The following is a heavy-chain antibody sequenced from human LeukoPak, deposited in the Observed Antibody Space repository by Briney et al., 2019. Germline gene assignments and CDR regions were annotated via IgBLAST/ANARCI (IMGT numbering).Heavy chain of an antibody. D-gene: IGHD6-13*01. CDR1: GYTFTSYD. V-gene: IGHV1-8*01. CDR2: MNPNSGNT. Sequence: ASVKVSCKASGYTFTSYDINWVRQATGQGLEWMGWMNPNSGNTGYAQKFQGRVTMTRNTSISTAHMELSSLRSEDTAVYYCASQDHRIAAAGTYYYYYYGMDVWGQGTTVTVSS. J-gene: IGHJ6*02. CDR3: ASQDHRIAAAGTYYYYYYGMDV.